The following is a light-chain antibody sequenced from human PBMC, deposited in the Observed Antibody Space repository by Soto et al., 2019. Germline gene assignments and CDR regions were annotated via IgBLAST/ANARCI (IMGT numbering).Light chain of an antibody. Sequence: DIVMTPSPDSLAVSLGARATINCKSSQSVLYSSNNKNYLAWYQQKPGQPPKLLIYWASTRESGVPDRFSGSGSVGDFTLTISSLQAADVAVYYCQQYYSTPPLTFGGGTKVEIK. CDR2: WAS. CDR1: QSVLYSSNNKNY. V-gene: IGKV4-1*01. CDR3: QQYYSTPPLT. J-gene: IGKJ4*01.